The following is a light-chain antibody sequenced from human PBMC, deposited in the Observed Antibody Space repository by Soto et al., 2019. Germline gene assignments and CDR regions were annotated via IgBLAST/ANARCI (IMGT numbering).Light chain of an antibody. V-gene: IGLV2-23*02. J-gene: IGLJ3*02. Sequence: QSALTQPASVSGSPGPAITISCTGTSSDVGSYNLVSWYQQHPGKAPKLMVYEVSKRPSGVSNRFSGSKSGNTASLTISGLQAEDEADYYCCSYAGSSTWVFGGGTKLPVL. CDR3: CSYAGSSTWV. CDR1: SSDVGSYNL. CDR2: EVS.